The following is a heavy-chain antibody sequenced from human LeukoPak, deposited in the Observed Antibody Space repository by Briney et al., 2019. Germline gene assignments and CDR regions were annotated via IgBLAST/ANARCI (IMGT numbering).Heavy chain of an antibody. CDR1: GFSVSSNY. Sequence: GGSLRLSCAASGFSVSSNYMSWVRQAPGKGREWVSVLYSGGNTYYAHSVKGRFTISRDNSKNTLYLQMNSLRAEDTAVYYCAGKINYYDDSRMDPWGQGTLVTVSS. V-gene: IGHV3-66*02. J-gene: IGHJ5*02. CDR3: AGKINYYDDSRMDP. CDR2: LYSGGNT. D-gene: IGHD3-22*01.